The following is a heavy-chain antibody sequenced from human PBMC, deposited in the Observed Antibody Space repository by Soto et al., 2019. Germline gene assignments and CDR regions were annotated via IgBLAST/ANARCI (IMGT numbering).Heavy chain of an antibody. CDR1: GYTFTSYA. CDR2: INAGNGNT. Sequence: QVQLVQSGAEKKKPGASVKVSCKASGYTFTSYAIHWVRQAPGQRLEWMGWINAGNGNTKYSQKFQGRVTITRDTSASPAYLELSSLRSEDTAVYYCAGGFPLWFDPWGQGTLVTVSS. CDR3: AGGFPLWFDP. D-gene: IGHD3-3*01. J-gene: IGHJ5*02. V-gene: IGHV1-3*05.